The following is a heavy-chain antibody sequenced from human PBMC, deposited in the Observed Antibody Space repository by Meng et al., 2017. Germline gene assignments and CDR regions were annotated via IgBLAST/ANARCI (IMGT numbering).Heavy chain of an antibody. CDR1: GFTFSSYA. Sequence: GGSLRLSCAASGFTFSSYAMHWVRQAPGQGLEWMGRINPNSGGTNYAQKFQGRVTMTRDTSISTAYMELSRLRSDDTAVYYCARGGNQPRSLVDYWGQGTLVTVSS. J-gene: IGHJ4*02. CDR2: INPNSGGT. V-gene: IGHV1-2*06. D-gene: IGHD1-26*01. CDR3: ARGGNQPRSLVDY.